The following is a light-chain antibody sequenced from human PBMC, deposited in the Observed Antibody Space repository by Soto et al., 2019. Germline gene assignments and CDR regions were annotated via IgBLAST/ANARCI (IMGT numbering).Light chain of an antibody. CDR1: LSICHY. CDR3: QRYETFSRT. CDR2: PXA. Sequence: VQVTQPPSTLAASVGDGVTGTXRPSLSICHYLAWYQQDPGXAPKXXXAPXARLERGGPSRLNGSGSDTDFPLTISSLQPDDYATYYFQRYETFSRTFGPGTKVDI. V-gene: IGKV1-5*03. J-gene: IGKJ1*01.